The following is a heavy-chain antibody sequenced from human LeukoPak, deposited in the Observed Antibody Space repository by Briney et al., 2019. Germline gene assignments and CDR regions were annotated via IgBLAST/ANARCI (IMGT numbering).Heavy chain of an antibody. CDR2: IYYSGRT. J-gene: IGHJ5*02. V-gene: IGHV4-59*08. D-gene: IGHD3-22*01. Sequence: SETLSLTCTVSGGSISSYYWSWIRQPPGKGLEWIGYIYYSGRTKYNPSLKSRVTISVDTSKNQFSLKLSSVTAADTAVYYCARLRADSSGYYYWFDPWGQGTLVTVSS. CDR3: ARLRADSSGYYYWFDP. CDR1: GGSISSYY.